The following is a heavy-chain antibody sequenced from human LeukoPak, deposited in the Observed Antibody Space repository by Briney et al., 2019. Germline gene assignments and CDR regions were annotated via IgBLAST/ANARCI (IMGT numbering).Heavy chain of an antibody. D-gene: IGHD6-19*01. J-gene: IGHJ4*02. CDR3: ARADGSGWYCIFDY. Sequence: GGSLRLSCAASGFTFSSYWMHWVRQAPGKGLVWVSRINSDGSSTSYADSVKGRFTISRDNAKNTLYLQMNSLRAEDTAVYYCARADGSGWYCIFDYWGQGTLVTVSS. CDR1: GFTFSSYW. CDR2: INSDGSST. V-gene: IGHV3-74*01.